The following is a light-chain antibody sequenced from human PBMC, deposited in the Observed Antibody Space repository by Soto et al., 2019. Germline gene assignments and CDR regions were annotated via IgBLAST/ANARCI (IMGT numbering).Light chain of an antibody. Sequence: EIVLTQSPGTLSLSPGERATLSCRASQSVSSSYLAWYQQKPGQAPRLLIYGAFSRATGIPDRFSGSGSGTAFTLTISRLEPEDFAVYHCQLYGSSPLYTSGPGTTVDVK. CDR2: GAF. J-gene: IGKJ3*01. CDR1: QSVSSSY. V-gene: IGKV3-20*01. CDR3: QLYGSSPLYT.